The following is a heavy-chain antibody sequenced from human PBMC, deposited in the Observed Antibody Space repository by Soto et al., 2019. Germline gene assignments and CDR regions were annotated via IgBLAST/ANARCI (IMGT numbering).Heavy chain of an antibody. Sequence: EVQLVESGGGLVQPGGSLRLSCAASGFTLSNFWMSWVRQAPGKGLEWVASIKEDGSEKTYVDSVKGRFTISRDNAQNSLYLQMNRLRVDDAAVYYCASYRTLGWWRQGTPVIVSS. J-gene: IGHJ4*02. V-gene: IGHV3-7*03. CDR3: ASYRTLGW. CDR1: GFTLSNFW. D-gene: IGHD6-19*01. CDR2: IKEDGSEK.